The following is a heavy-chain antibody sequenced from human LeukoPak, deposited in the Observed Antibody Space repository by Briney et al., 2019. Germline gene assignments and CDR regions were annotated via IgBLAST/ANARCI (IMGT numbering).Heavy chain of an antibody. D-gene: IGHD2-21*01. V-gene: IGHV1-8*03. J-gene: IGHJ4*02. CDR3: ARGRWGSPNDY. CDR2: MNPNSGNT. CDR1: GYTFTSYD. Sequence: GASVKVSCKASGYTFTSYDINWVRQATGQGLECMGWMNPNSGNTGYTQKFQGRVTITRDTSISTAYMELSSLRSEDTAVYYCARGRWGSPNDYWGQGTLVTVSS.